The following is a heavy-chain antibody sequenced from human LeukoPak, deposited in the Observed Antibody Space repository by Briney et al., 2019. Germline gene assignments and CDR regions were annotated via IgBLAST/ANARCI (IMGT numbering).Heavy chain of an antibody. CDR1: RFALTRYS. J-gene: IGHJ4*02. Sequence: GRSLRLSCAASRFALTRYSMTLVRQAPGPGLEGVSAITTTSGGTYHADTVHGRFTTSRDNSNKTPYLHINSPRAPHTAISYCSKDLMCSRIFDFWGQGTLVTVSS. CDR3: SKDLMCSRIFDF. V-gene: IGHV3-23*01. D-gene: IGHD2-2*01. CDR2: ITTTSGGT.